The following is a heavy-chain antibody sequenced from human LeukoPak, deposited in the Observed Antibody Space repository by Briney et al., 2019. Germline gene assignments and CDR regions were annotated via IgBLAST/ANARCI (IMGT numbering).Heavy chain of an antibody. D-gene: IGHD2-2*01. J-gene: IGHJ3*02. CDR3: ASLRDIVVVPAAIRGAFDI. CDR1: GGSVSSSSYY. V-gene: IGHV4-39*01. Sequence: SETLSLTCTVSGGSVSSSSYYWGWIRQPPGKGLEWIGTIYYSGNTYYNPSLKSRVTISVDTSKHQFSLTLSSVTAADTAIYYCASLRDIVVVPAAIRGAFDIWGQGTMVTVSS. CDR2: IYYSGNT.